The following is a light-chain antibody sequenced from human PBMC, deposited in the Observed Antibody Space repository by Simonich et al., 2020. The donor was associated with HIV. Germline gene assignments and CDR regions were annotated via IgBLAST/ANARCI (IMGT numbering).Light chain of an antibody. Sequence: SYELTQPPSVSVSPGQTARITCSADALTKKYSYWYQQKSGQAPVLVIYEDRKRPSGIPERFSGSSSGTMATLTISGAQVEDEADYYCYSTDSSGDLYWVFGGGTKLTVL. J-gene: IGLJ3*02. CDR3: YSTDSSGDLYWV. CDR2: EDR. V-gene: IGLV3-10*01. CDR1: ALTKKY.